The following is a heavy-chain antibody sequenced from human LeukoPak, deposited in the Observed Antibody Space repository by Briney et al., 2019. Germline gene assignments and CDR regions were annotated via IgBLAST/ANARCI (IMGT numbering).Heavy chain of an antibody. Sequence: GGSLRLSCAASGFTFDDYGMHWVRQAPGKGLEWVSGMSWNSGSIDYADSVKGRFSISRDNAKNFLYLQMNSLRAEDTAVYYCARDLGQYYDTSDNWFDPWGQGTLVTVSS. CDR3: ARDLGQYYDTSDNWFDP. CDR2: MSWNSGSI. CDR1: GFTFDDYG. V-gene: IGHV3-9*01. D-gene: IGHD3-22*01. J-gene: IGHJ5*02.